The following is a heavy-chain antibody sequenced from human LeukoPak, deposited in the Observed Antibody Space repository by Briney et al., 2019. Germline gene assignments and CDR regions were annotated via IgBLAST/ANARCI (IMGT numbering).Heavy chain of an antibody. Sequence: GGSLRLSCAASGFTFSSYWMHWVRQAPGKGLVWVSRINSDGSSTDYADSVKGRFTISRDNAKDTLYLQMNSLRAEDTAIYYCGRVVTTSEDWGQGILVTVSS. J-gene: IGHJ4*02. CDR1: GFTFSSYW. D-gene: IGHD1-14*01. CDR2: INSDGSST. CDR3: GRVVTTSED. V-gene: IGHV3-74*01.